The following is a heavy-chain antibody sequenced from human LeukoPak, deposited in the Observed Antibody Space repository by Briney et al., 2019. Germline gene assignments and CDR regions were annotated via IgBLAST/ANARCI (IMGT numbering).Heavy chain of an antibody. D-gene: IGHD3-16*01. V-gene: IGHV3-23*01. J-gene: IGHJ3*02. CDR3: AKSQFGGVFDGFDI. CDR1: GFTFTAHS. Sequence: GGSLRLSCAASGFTFTAHSMNWVRQAPGKGLEWVSAISGSGASTYYADSVKDRFTISRDNSKNTLYVQMNSLRAEDTAVYYCAKSQFGGVFDGFDIWGQGTMVTVSS. CDR2: ISGSGAST.